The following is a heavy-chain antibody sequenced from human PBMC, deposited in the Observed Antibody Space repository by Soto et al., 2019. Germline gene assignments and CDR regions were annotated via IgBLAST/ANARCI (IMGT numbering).Heavy chain of an antibody. J-gene: IGHJ3*01. CDR2: IIPVFAKA. D-gene: IGHD3-16*01. V-gene: IGHV1-69*01. Sequence: QVQLVQSGADVKKPGSSVKVSCKTSGGPFGSSAISWVRQAPAQGREWMGEIIPVFAKANYAQNVQGRLTITADEPTGTVFMQLSSRRSEDTAVYFCARLRRDWGEAFDLWGLGTFVTVSS. CDR3: ARLRRDWGEAFDL. CDR1: GGPFGSSA.